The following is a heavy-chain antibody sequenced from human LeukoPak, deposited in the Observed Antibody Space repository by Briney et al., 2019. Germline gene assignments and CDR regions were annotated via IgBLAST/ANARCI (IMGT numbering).Heavy chain of an antibody. CDR3: ARAGSGYYFDF. V-gene: IGHV4-31*03. Sequence: PSQTLSLTCTVSGGSISSGGYYWSWIRQHPGKGLEWIGYIYYSGSTYYDPSRKSRVTISVDTSKNQFSLKLSSVTAADTAVYYCARAGSGYYFDFWGQGTLVTVSS. CDR1: GGSISSGGYY. CDR2: IYYSGST. J-gene: IGHJ4*02. D-gene: IGHD7-27*01.